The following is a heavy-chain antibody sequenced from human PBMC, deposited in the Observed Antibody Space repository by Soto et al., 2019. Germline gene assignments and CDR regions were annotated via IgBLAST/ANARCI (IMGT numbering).Heavy chain of an antibody. CDR3: TTLGGYYYVYYYYSGMDV. V-gene: IGHV3-15*07. CDR2: IKSKTDGGTT. D-gene: IGHD3-22*01. J-gene: IGHJ6*02. Sequence: EVQLVESGGGLVKPGGSLRLFCAASGFTFSNAWMNWVRQAPGKGLEWVGRIKSKTDGGTTDYAAPVKGRFTISRDDSKTTLYLQMNSLKTEDTAVYYCTTLGGYYYVYYYYSGMDVWGQGTTVTVSS. CDR1: GFTFSNAW.